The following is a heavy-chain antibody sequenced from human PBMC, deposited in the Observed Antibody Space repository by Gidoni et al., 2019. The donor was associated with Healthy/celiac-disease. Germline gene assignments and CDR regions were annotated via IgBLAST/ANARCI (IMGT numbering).Heavy chain of an antibody. CDR2: ISAYNGNT. CDR3: ARDTGPRFDP. Sequence: QVQLVQSGAEVKKPGAAVQVSCKASGYTFTRYGIIWGRQAPGQGLEWMGWISAYNGNTNYAQKLQGRVTMTTDTSTSTAYMELRSLRSDDTAVYYYARDTGPRFDPWGQGTLVTVSS. D-gene: IGHD3-10*01. CDR1: GYTFTRYG. V-gene: IGHV1-18*01. J-gene: IGHJ5*02.